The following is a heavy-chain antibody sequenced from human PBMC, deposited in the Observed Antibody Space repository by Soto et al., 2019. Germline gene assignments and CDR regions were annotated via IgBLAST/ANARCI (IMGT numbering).Heavy chain of an antibody. CDR2: IYYSGKT. V-gene: IGHV4-30-2*01. D-gene: IGHD2-2*02. J-gene: IGHJ5*02. CDR1: GGSIISGPYS. CDR3: ARGCSSAGCYTGFDP. Sequence: TLSLTCTVSGGSIISGPYSCTCIRQPPGKGLELLGYIYYSGKTDYNPSLRSRVTISVDRSNNQFSLILTSVTAADSAVYFCARGCSSAGCYTGFDPWGQGTLVTVSS.